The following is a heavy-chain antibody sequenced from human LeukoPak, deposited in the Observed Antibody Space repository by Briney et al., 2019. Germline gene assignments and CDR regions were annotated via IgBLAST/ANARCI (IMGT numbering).Heavy chain of an antibody. CDR3: ARGRSARRWDLPHLDL. V-gene: IGHV4-59*01. CDR1: GGSMSGDY. D-gene: IGHD2-15*01. Sequence: SETLSLTCSVSGGSMSGDYWNWVRQTPGKTLEWIGYVFYRGTTNYNPSLKSRVTVSIDTSKNQFSLTLTSVITADTAIYSCARGRSARRWDLPHLDLWGRGTLVTVSS. CDR2: VFYRGTT. J-gene: IGHJ5*02.